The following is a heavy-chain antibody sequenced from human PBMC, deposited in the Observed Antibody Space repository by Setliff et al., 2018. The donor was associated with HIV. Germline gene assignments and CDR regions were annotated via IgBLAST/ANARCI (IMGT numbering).Heavy chain of an antibody. CDR2: IRSKAYGGTT. CDR1: GFTFSSYE. D-gene: IGHD5-18*01. J-gene: IGHJ4*02. Sequence: PGGSLRLSCAASGFTFSSYEMNWVRQAPGKGLEWVAFIRSKAYGGTTEYAASVKGRFSISRDDSKSIAYLQMNSLKAEDTAVYYCTRVSAWIQLTYYFDYWGQGTLVTVSS. CDR3: TRVSAWIQLTYYFDY. V-gene: IGHV3-49*04.